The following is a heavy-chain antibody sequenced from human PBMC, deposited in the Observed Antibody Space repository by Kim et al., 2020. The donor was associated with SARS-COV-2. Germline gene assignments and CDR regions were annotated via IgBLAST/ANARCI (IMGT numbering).Heavy chain of an antibody. J-gene: IGHJ4*02. V-gene: IGHV3-33*03. Sequence: KYADPVKGRFTISRDKSKNTVFLQMNSLRAEDTAVYYCAKGSSSWYFLEYWGQGTLVTVSS. D-gene: IGHD6-13*01. CDR3: AKGSSSWYFLEY.